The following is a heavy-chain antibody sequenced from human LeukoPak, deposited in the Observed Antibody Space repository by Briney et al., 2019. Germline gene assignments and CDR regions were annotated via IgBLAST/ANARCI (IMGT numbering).Heavy chain of an antibody. V-gene: IGHV4-39*01. CDR2: IYYSGST. CDR3: ARSLRVPVVVVPAAAPGWFGP. D-gene: IGHD2-15*01. J-gene: IGHJ5*02. Sequence: SETLSLTCTVSGGSISSSNYYWGWIRQPPGMGLEWIGSIYYSGSTYYNPSLKSRVTISVDTSKNQFSLKLTSVTAADTAVYYCARSLRVPVVVVPAAAPGWFGPWGQGTLVIVSS. CDR1: GGSISSSNYY.